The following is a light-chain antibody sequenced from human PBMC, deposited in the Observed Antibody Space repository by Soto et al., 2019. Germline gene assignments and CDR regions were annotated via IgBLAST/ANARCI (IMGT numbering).Light chain of an antibody. CDR2: GAS. CDR1: QSVSSD. V-gene: IGKV3-15*01. Sequence: EVEMTYSPVALSVSPGERATLSSRASQSVSSDLAWYHEKPGQAPRLLLYGASTRATAIPARFSGSGSGTEFTLTINILQSEDLAVYYCQHYNIWPRTFGQGTKVDIK. CDR3: QHYNIWPRT. J-gene: IGKJ1*01.